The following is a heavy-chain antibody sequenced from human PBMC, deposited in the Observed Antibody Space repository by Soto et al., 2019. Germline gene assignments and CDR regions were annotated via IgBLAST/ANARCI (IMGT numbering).Heavy chain of an antibody. D-gene: IGHD6-13*01. CDR1: GGTFSSYA. J-gene: IGHJ4*02. CDR2: IIPIFGTA. Sequence: QVQLVQSGAEVKKPGSAVKVSCKASGGTFSSYAISWVRQAPGQGLEWMGGIIPIFGTANYAQKFQGRVTITADESTSTAYIEVSSLRSEDTAVYYCARVTGEIAAAGVFDSWGQGTLVTVAS. CDR3: ARVTGEIAAAGVFDS. V-gene: IGHV1-69*01.